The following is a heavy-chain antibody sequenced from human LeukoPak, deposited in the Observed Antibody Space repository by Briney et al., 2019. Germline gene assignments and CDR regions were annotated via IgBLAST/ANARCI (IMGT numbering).Heavy chain of an antibody. D-gene: IGHD5-24*01. Sequence: SQTLSLTCAVYGGCFSGYYWSWIRQPPGKGLEWIGEINHSGSTNYNPSLKSRVTISVDTSKNQFSLKLSSVTAADTAVYYCAIGRGRWLQLTRYFDSWGQGTLVNVSS. J-gene: IGHJ4*02. CDR2: INHSGST. CDR3: AIGRGRWLQLTRYFDS. CDR1: GGCFSGYY. V-gene: IGHV4-34*01.